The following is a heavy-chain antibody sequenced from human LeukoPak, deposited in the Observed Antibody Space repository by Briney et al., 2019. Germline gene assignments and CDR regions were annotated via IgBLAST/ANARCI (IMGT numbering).Heavy chain of an antibody. CDR1: GFTFSSYW. J-gene: IGHJ4*02. V-gene: IGHV3-7*03. CDR3: ARDGPTVTTIY. D-gene: IGHD4-17*01. CDR2: IKQDESEK. Sequence: PGGSLRLSCAASGFTFSSYWMSWVRRAPGKGLEWVANIKQDESEKYYVDSVKGRFTISRDNAKNSLYLQMNSLRAEDTAVYYCARDGPTVTTIYWGQGTLVTVSS.